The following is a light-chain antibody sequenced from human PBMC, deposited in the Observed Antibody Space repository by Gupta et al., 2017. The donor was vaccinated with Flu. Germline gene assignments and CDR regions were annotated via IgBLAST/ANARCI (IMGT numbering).Light chain of an antibody. CDR1: QTVDSY. CDR2: DTS. CDR3: QYHSHWPPAT. V-gene: IGKV3-11*01. Sequence: EIVLTQYPATLSLSPGERATLSCRASQTVDSYLAWYQQKPGQAPRLLIYDTSNRDTGIPARFSGSGYGIDFTLTISSREPEDFAVYYFQYHSHWPPATFGQGTKLEIK. J-gene: IGKJ2*01.